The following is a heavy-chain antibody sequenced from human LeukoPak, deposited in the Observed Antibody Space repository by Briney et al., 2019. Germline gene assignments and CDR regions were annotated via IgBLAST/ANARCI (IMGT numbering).Heavy chain of an antibody. CDR3: ARHGNILTGPFDY. V-gene: IGHV4-59*08. CDR2: IYYSGST. CDR1: GGSISSYY. J-gene: IGHJ4*02. D-gene: IGHD3-9*01. Sequence: PSETLSLTCTVSGGSISSYYWSWIRQPPGKGLEWIGYIYYSGSTNYNPSLKSRVTISVDTSENQSSLKLSSVTAADTAVYYCARHGNILTGPFDYWGQGTLVTVSS.